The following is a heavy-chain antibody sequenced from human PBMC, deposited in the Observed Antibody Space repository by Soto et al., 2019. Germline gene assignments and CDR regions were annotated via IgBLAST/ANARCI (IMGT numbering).Heavy chain of an antibody. Sequence: QVQLVESGGGVVQPGRSLRLSCAASGFTFSSYGMHWVRQAPGKGLEWVAVIWYDGSNKYYADSVKGRFTISRDNSKNTLYLQMNRMRAEDTAVYYCARDEGPYSDYNGEDAFDIWGQGTLVTVSS. CDR2: IWYDGSNK. CDR1: GFTFSSYG. CDR3: ARDEGPYSDYNGEDAFDI. V-gene: IGHV3-33*01. D-gene: IGHD4-17*01. J-gene: IGHJ3*02.